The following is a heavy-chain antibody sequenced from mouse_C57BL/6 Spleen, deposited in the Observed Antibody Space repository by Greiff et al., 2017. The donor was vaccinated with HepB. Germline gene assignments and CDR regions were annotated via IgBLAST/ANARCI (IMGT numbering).Heavy chain of an antibody. V-gene: IGHV1-69*01. CDR2: IDPSDSYT. Sequence: QVQLQQPGAELVMPGASVKLSCKASGYTFTSYWMHWVKQRPGQGLEWIGEIDPSDSYTNYNQKFKGKSTLTVDKSSSTAYMQLSSLTSEDSAVYYCARPSGDYGSSYRFAYWGQGTLVTVSA. D-gene: IGHD1-1*01. CDR1: GYTFTSYW. CDR3: ARPSGDYGSSYRFAY. J-gene: IGHJ3*01.